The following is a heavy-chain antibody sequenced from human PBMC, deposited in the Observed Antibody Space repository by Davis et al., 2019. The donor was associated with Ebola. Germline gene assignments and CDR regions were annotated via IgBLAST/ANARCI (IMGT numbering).Heavy chain of an antibody. D-gene: IGHD2-2*01. CDR1: GGSFSGYY. CDR2: IYYSGST. V-gene: IGHV4-59*12. J-gene: IGHJ6*02. Sequence: SETLSLTCAVYGGSFSGYYWSWIRQPPGKGLEWIGYIYYSGSTNYNPSLKSRVTISVDTSKNQFSLKLSSVTAADTAVYYCARDSGGYCSSTSCYYYYGMDVWGQGTTVTVSS. CDR3: ARDSGGYCSSTSCYYYYGMDV.